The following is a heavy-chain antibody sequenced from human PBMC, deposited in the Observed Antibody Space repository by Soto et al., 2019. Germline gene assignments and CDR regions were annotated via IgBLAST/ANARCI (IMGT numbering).Heavy chain of an antibody. CDR3: ATCQLGEYYYAMDM. CDR1: GDSITTYKW. V-gene: IGHV4-4*02. J-gene: IGHJ6*02. CDR2: IYDSGNT. D-gene: IGHD7-27*01. Sequence: SETLSLTCGVSGDSITTYKWWTWVRQTPGRGLEWIGEIYDSGNTRYNPSLRSRVTVSKDTSKNQLSLKLNSVTVADTAVYYCATCQLGEYYYAMDMWGQGTTVTVSS.